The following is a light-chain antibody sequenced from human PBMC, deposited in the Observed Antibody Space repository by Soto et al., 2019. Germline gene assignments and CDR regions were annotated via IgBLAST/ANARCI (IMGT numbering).Light chain of an antibody. CDR2: DVS. J-gene: IGLJ2*01. V-gene: IGLV2-14*01. Sequence: SVLTQPASVSGSPGQSITISCSGTSSDVGAYNFVSWYQQHPGKAPKVMIYDVSNRPSGVSYRFSGSKSGNTASLTISGLQAEDEADYYCASYTSSNTLDVIFGGGTQLTVL. CDR3: ASYTSSNTLDVI. CDR1: SSDVGAYNF.